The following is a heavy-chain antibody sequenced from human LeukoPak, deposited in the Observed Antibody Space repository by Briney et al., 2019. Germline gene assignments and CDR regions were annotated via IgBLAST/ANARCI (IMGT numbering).Heavy chain of an antibody. D-gene: IGHD5-12*01. J-gene: IGHJ4*02. CDR1: GFTFRSYS. CDR3: ATILVATIYS. Sequence: PGGPLTLFCAASGFTFRSYSMKWVRQAPGKGVEGVSYISSSSSTIYYVDSVKGRFTISRDNAKTTLYLQINSLRAEDTALYYCATILVATIYSWGQGTLVTVSS. V-gene: IGHV3-48*01. CDR2: ISSSSSTI.